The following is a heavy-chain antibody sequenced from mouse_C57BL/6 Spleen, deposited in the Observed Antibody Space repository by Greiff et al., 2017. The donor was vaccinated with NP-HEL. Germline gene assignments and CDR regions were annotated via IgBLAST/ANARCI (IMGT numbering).Heavy chain of an antibody. CDR1: GYTFTSYW. V-gene: IGHV1-69*01. Sequence: QVQLKQSGAELVMPGASVKLSCKASGYTFTSYWMHWVKQRPGQGLEWIGEIDPSDSYTNYNQKFKGKSTLTVDKSSSTAYMQLSSLTSEDSAVYYCARGYYYGSRDYWGQGTTLTVSS. CDR2: IDPSDSYT. J-gene: IGHJ2*01. CDR3: ARGYYYGSRDY. D-gene: IGHD1-1*01.